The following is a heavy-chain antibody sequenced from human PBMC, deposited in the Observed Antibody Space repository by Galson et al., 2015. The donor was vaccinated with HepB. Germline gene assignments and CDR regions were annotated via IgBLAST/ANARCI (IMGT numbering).Heavy chain of an antibody. Sequence: SLRLSCAASGFTFDDYTMHWVRQAPGKGLEWVSLINWDGDSTFYADSVKGRFTISRDNSKNSLYLQMNSLRTEDSALYYCTKDTSSGWSGGYFDYWGQGTLSPSPQ. CDR1: GFTFDDYT. CDR3: TKDTSSGWSGGYFDY. CDR2: INWDGDST. J-gene: IGHJ4*02. V-gene: IGHV3-43*01. D-gene: IGHD6-19*01.